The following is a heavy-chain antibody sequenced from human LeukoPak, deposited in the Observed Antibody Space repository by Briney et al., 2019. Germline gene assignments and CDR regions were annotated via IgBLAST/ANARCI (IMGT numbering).Heavy chain of an antibody. CDR3: ARRESHSYAENWYFDL. CDR1: GFTVSSNY. D-gene: IGHD5-18*01. J-gene: IGHJ2*01. CDR2: IYHAGSK. Sequence: PGGSLRLSCAASGFTVSSNYMSWVRQSPGKGLEWIGTIYHAGSKYYNPSLESQFAIYVDTSKNQFYLELTSVTAADTGVYYCARRESHSYAENWYFDLWGRGTLVTVSS. V-gene: IGHV4-38-2*01.